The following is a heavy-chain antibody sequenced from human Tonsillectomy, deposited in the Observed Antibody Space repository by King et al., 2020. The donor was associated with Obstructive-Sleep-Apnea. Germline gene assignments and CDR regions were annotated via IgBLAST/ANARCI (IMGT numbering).Heavy chain of an antibody. D-gene: IGHD3-10*01. CDR2: IYYSGST. CDR3: ARDRVRLNYAMDV. J-gene: IGHJ6*02. Sequence: LPLQESGPGLVKPSETLSLTCTVSGGSISSSLYYWGWIRQPPGRGLEWIGNIYYSGSTYYNPSLKSRVTISVDKSKNQFSLKLSSVTAADTAVYFCARDRVRLNYAMDVWGQGTTVTVSS. V-gene: IGHV4-39*07. CDR1: GGSISSSLYY.